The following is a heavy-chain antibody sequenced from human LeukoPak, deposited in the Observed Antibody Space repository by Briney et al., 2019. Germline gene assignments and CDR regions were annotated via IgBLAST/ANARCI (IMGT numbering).Heavy chain of an antibody. D-gene: IGHD3-10*01. CDR2: IYHSGST. CDR1: GGSISSSNW. J-gene: IGHJ4*02. Sequence: SGTLSLTCAVSGGSISSSNWWSWVRQPPGKGLEWIGEIYHSGSTNYNPSLKSRVTTSVDKSKNQFSLKLSSVTAADAAVYYCARFGSGSYYTDDYWGQGTLVTVSS. CDR3: ARFGSGSYYTDDY. V-gene: IGHV4-4*02.